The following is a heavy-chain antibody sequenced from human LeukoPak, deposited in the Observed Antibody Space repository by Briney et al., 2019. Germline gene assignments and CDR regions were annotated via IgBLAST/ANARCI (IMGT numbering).Heavy chain of an antibody. D-gene: IGHD6-19*01. CDR3: AREPFSAVAGKPLPFDY. CDR2: INTNTGNP. CDR1: GYTFTSYA. V-gene: IGHV7-4-1*02. J-gene: IGHJ4*02. Sequence: GASVKVSCKASGYTFTSYAMNWVRQAPGQGLEWMGWINTNTGNPTYAQGFTGRFVFSLDTSVSTAYLQISSLKAEDTAVYHCAREPFSAVAGKPLPFDYWGQGTLVTVSS.